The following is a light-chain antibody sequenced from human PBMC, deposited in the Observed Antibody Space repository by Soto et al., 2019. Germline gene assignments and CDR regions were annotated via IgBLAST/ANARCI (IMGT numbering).Light chain of an antibody. CDR2: DAS. V-gene: IGKV3-11*01. CDR3: QQPSNWQT. Sequence: EIVLTQSTATLSLSPGERATLSCRASQSVSSYLARYQQKPGQAPRLLIYDASNRATGNPARFRGSESETDFTLTISSLEPEEIPVYYCQQPSNWQTFGQGTRLEIK. CDR1: QSVSSY. J-gene: IGKJ5*01.